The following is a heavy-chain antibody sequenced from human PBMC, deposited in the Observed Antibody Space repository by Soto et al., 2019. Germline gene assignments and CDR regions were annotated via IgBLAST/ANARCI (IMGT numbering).Heavy chain of an antibody. V-gene: IGHV4-34*01. J-gene: IGHJ5*02. D-gene: IGHD2-15*01. CDR2: INHSGST. CDR1: GGSFSGYY. CDR3: ARGFCCRRPLQGDWFDP. Sequence: SETLSLTCAVYGGSFSGYYWSWIRQPPGKGLEWIGEINHSGSTNYNPSLKSRVTISVDTSKNQFSLKLSSVTAADTAVYYCARGFCCRRPLQGDWFDPWGQGTLVTVSS.